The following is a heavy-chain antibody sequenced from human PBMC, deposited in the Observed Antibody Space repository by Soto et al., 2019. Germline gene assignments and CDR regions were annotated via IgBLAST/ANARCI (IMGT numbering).Heavy chain of an antibody. D-gene: IGHD3-9*01. CDR1: GYTFAAYG. Sequence: ASVKVSCKTCGYTFAAYGLAWLRQAAGQRPEWLGWVGTANANTNYAEKFQGRVTMTSDRSTTTTYMELRSLRSDDTAVYYCARELNTDPTAYYSFAYWGQGTLLTVSS. CDR3: ARELNTDPTAYYSFAY. CDR2: VGTANANT. J-gene: IGHJ4*02. V-gene: IGHV1-18*01.